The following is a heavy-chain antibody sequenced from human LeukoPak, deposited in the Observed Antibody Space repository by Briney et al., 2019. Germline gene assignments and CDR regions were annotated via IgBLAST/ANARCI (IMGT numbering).Heavy chain of an antibody. CDR2: ISYDGSNK. CDR3: AKGSAFDP. CDR1: GFTFSSYG. J-gene: IGHJ5*02. V-gene: IGHV3-30*18. Sequence: GGSLRLSCAASGFTFSSYGMPWVRQAPGKGLEWVAVISYDGSNKYYADSVKGRFTISRDNSKNTLYLQMNSLRAEDTAVYYCAKGSAFDPWGQGTLVTVSS.